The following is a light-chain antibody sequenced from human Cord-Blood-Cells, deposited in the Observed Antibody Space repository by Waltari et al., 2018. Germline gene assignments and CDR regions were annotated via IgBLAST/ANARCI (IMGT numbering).Light chain of an antibody. CDR2: AAS. CDR3: QQSYSTPYT. CDR1: QSISSY. J-gene: IGKJ2*01. V-gene: IGKV1-39*01. Sequence: DIQLTQSPSSLSASVGDRVTITCRASQSISSYLNWYQKKPGKATKLLIYAASSLQSGVPSRFSGSGSWTDFTLTISSLQPEDFATYYCQQSYSTPYTFGQGTKLEIK.